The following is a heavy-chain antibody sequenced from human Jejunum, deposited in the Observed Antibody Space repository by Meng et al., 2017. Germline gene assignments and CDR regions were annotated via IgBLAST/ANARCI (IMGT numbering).Heavy chain of an antibody. V-gene: IGHV3-7*01. CDR3: ARPRLTGEIYDC. CDR2: INQDGSVQ. Sequence: GESLKISCVASGFTLSSYWMTWVRQAPGKGPECVANINQDGSVQKYLDSVKGRFTVSRDNAKNSLYLQMNSLRVEDTAIYYCARPRLTGEIYDCWGQGTLVTGSS. D-gene: IGHD3-16*01. J-gene: IGHJ4*02. CDR1: GFTLSSYW.